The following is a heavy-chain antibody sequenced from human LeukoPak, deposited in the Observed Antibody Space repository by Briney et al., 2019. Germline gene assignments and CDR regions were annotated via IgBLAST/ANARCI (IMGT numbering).Heavy chain of an antibody. CDR3: AKERVSSGWNPHWFDP. CDR2: SIGSGTTT. J-gene: IGHJ5*02. Sequence: PGGSLRLSCAASGFNFRSHAMSWVRQAPGKGLEWVSDSIGSGTTTNYADSVKGRFTISRDNSKNTLYLQMSSLRADDTAVYYCAKERVSSGWNPHWFDPWGQGTLVTVSS. CDR1: GFNFRSHA. V-gene: IGHV3-23*01. D-gene: IGHD6-19*01.